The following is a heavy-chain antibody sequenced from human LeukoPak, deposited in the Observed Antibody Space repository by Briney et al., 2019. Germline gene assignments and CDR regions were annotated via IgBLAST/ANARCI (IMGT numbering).Heavy chain of an antibody. D-gene: IGHD1-26*01. CDR1: GFTFSSYG. CDR2: ISYDGSNK. Sequence: PGGSLRLSCAASGFTFSSYGMHWVRQAPGKGLEWVAVISYDGSNKYYADSVKGRFTISRDNSKNTLYLQMNSLRAEDTAVYYCARDDYMGVGAYYMDVWGKGTTVTVSS. J-gene: IGHJ6*03. CDR3: ARDDYMGVGAYYMDV. V-gene: IGHV3-30*03.